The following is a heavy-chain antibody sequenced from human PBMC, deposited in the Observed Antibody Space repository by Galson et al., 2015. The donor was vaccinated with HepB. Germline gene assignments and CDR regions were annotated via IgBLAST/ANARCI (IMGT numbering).Heavy chain of an antibody. J-gene: IGHJ4*02. Sequence: SVKVSCKASGYMFISYYMHWVRQAPGQGLEWMGILNPSGGSTSYAQKFQGRVTMTRDTSTSTVYMELSSLRSEDTAVYYCARSSSWYSDYWGQGTLVTVSS. V-gene: IGHV1-46*01. D-gene: IGHD6-13*01. CDR1: GYMFISYY. CDR3: ARSSSWYSDY. CDR2: LNPSGGST.